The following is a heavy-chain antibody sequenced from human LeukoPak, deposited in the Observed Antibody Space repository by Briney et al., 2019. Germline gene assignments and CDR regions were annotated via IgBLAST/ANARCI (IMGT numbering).Heavy chain of an antibody. D-gene: IGHD5-18*01. V-gene: IGHV4-39*07. Sequence: SETLSLTCTVSGGSISSSSSYWGWIRQPPGKGLEWIGSIYYSGSTYYNPSLKSRVTISVDTSKNQFSLKLSSVTAADTAVYYCARGGYSYGSAFDYWGQGTLVTVSS. CDR2: IYYSGST. CDR3: ARGGYSYGSAFDY. CDR1: GGSISSSSSY. J-gene: IGHJ4*02.